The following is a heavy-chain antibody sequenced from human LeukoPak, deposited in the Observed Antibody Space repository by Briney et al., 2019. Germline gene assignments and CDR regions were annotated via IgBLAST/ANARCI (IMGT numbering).Heavy chain of an antibody. J-gene: IGHJ5*02. CDR3: ARDKWLVEGNWFDR. V-gene: IGHV6-1*01. Sequence: SQTLSLTCAISGDSVSSNSAAWTWIRQSPSRGLESLGRTYYRSKWYYDYAVSVKSRITINPDTSKNQFSLQLNSVTPEDTAVYYCARDKWLVEGNWFDRWGQGTLVTVSS. D-gene: IGHD6-19*01. CDR1: GDSVSSNSAA. CDR2: TYYRSKWYY.